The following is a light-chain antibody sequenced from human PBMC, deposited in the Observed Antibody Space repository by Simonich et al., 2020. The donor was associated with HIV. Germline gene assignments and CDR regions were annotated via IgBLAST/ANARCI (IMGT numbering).Light chain of an antibody. CDR1: SGINVGTYR. CDR3: MIWHSSAWV. CDR2: YKSDSDN. V-gene: IGLV5-45*01. Sequence: QAVLTQPASLSASPGASASLTCTLRSGINVGTYRIYWYQQKPGSPPQYLLRYKSDSDNQQGSGGPSRFSGSKNASANAGILLISGLQSEDEADYYCMIWHSSAWVFGGGTKLTVL. J-gene: IGLJ3*02.